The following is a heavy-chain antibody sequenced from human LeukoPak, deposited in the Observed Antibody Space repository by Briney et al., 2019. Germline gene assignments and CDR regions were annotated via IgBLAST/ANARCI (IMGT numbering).Heavy chain of an antibody. CDR3: AREAFDV. V-gene: IGHV3-13*04. Sequence: GVSLRLSCAASGFTFSSYDMRWVRQGTGGGLEWVSSIGSGGETSYSDSVKGRFTVSRENAKNSFYLQMNSLRAGDTAVYYCAREAFDVWGQGTMVTVSS. CDR2: IGSGGET. CDR1: GFTFSSYD. J-gene: IGHJ3*01.